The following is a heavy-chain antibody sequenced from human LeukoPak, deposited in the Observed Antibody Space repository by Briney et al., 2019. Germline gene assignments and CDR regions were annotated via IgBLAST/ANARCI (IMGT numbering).Heavy chain of an antibody. J-gene: IGHJ3*02. CDR3: AREVTNYDFWSGPDAFDI. CDR2: IYSGGST. CDR1: GFTVSSNY. V-gene: IGHV3-53*01. Sequence: GGSLRLSCAASGFTVSSNYMSWVRQAPRKGLEWVSVIYSGGSTYYADSVKGRFTISRDNSKNTLYLQMNSLRAEDTAVYYCAREVTNYDFWSGPDAFDIWGQGTMVTVSS. D-gene: IGHD3-3*01.